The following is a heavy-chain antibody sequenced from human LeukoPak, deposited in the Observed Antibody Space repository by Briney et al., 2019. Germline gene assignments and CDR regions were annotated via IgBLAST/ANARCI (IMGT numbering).Heavy chain of an antibody. CDR1: GFTFSSYW. Sequence: PGGSLRLSCAASGFTFSSYWMTWVRQAPGKGLEWVANIRQDGGVKYYMDSAKGRFTLSRDNAKSSLYLQMNSLRVEDTAMYFCARTVVVVVGARDYFDYWGQGTLVTVSS. V-gene: IGHV3-7*03. CDR3: ARTVVVVVGARDYFDY. J-gene: IGHJ4*02. CDR2: IRQDGGVK. D-gene: IGHD2-2*01.